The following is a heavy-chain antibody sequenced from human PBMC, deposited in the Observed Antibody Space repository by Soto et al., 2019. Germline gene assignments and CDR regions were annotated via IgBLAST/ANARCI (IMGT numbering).Heavy chain of an antibody. CDR2: FYYSGST. V-gene: IGHV4-39*01. Sequence: SETLSLTCTVSGGSISSSSYYWGWIRQPPGRGLEWIGSFYYSGSTYYNPSLKSRVTISVDTSKNQFSLKLTSVTAADTAVYYCARLLDQWLPYFDYWGQGSLVTVSS. CDR3: ARLLDQWLPYFDY. CDR1: GGSISSSSYY. J-gene: IGHJ4*02. D-gene: IGHD6-19*01.